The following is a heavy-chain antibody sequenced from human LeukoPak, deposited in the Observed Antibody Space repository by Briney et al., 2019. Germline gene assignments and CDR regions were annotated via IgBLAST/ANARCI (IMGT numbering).Heavy chain of an antibody. D-gene: IGHD2-2*01. Sequence: GGSLRLSCAASGFTFSDYYMSWVRQAPGKGLEWVSAISGSGGSTYYADSVKGRFTISRDNSKNTLYLQMNSLRAEDTAVYYCAKDSIPAATPPAPFDYWGQGTLVTVSS. J-gene: IGHJ4*02. CDR1: GFTFSDYY. CDR3: AKDSIPAATPPAPFDY. CDR2: ISGSGGST. V-gene: IGHV3-23*01.